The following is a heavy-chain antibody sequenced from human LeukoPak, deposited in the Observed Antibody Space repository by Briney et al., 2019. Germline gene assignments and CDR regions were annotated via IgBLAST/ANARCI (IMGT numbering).Heavy chain of an antibody. D-gene: IGHD1-14*01. CDR1: GFTFSSYS. J-gene: IGHJ4*02. CDR3: ARDRTYGTYYFDY. V-gene: IGHV3-48*01. CDR2: ISSSSTI. Sequence: GGSLRLSCAASGFTFSSYSMNWVRQAPGKGLEWVSYISSSSTIYYADSVKGRFTISRDNAKNSLYLQMNSLRAEGAAVYYCARDRTYGTYYFDYWGQGTLVTVSS.